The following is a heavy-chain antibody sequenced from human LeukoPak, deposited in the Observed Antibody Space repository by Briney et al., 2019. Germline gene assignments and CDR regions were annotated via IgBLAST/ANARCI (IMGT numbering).Heavy chain of an antibody. CDR3: ARALTTLTYEGY. V-gene: IGHV3-21*01. J-gene: IGHJ4*02. Sequence: GGSLRLSCAASGFTFSSYTMHWIRQAPGKGLEWASSISGSNCYIFYADSVKGRFTVSRDNAKDSLYLQMNSLRAEDTAVYYCARALTTLTYEGYWGQGTLVTVSS. CDR2: ISGSNCYI. D-gene: IGHD1-1*01. CDR1: GFTFSSYT.